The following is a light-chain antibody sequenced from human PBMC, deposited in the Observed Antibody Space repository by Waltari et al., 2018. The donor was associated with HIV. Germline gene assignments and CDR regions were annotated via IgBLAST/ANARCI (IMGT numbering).Light chain of an antibody. CDR1: QSVVYSSNPKNV. J-gene: IGKJ2*01. Sequence: DIVTTQSPDSLVVSLGVRATVNCKSSQSVVYSSNPKNVLIWYQQKPGQPPKLLIYWASTRESGVPDRFSGSGSGTDFTLTISSLQAEDVAVYYCQQYYSTPYTFGQGTRLEIK. CDR2: WAS. V-gene: IGKV4-1*01. CDR3: QQYYSTPYT.